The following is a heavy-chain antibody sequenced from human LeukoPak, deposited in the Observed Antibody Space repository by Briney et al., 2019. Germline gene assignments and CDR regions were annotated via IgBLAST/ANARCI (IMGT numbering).Heavy chain of an antibody. J-gene: IGHJ6*02. CDR1: GFTFSSYG. CDR2: IWYDGSNK. Sequence: GGSLRLSCAASGFTFSSYGMPWVRQAPGKGLEWVAVIWYDGSNKYYADSVKGRFTISRDNSKNTLYLQMNSLRAEDTAVYYCARTVTNSRRYYYYGMDVWGQGTTVTVSS. CDR3: ARTVTNSRRYYYYGMDV. D-gene: IGHD4-4*01. V-gene: IGHV3-33*01.